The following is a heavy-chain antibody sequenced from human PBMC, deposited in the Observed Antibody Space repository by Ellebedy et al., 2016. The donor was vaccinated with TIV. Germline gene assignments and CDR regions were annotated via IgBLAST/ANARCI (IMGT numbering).Heavy chain of an antibody. D-gene: IGHD2-21*02. Sequence: GGSLRLSCAASGFTFSSYWMYWVRQAPGKGLVWVSRMKGDESSASYADSVKGRFTISSDNAKNTLYLQVNSLRAEDSATYFCAKSKCNGGYCFPNYFFDLWGRGTLVTVSS. CDR2: MKGDESSA. V-gene: IGHV3-74*01. J-gene: IGHJ2*01. CDR3: AKSKCNGGYCFPNYFFDL. CDR1: GFTFSSYW.